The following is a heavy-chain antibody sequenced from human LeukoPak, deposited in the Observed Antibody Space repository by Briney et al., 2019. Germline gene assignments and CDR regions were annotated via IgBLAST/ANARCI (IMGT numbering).Heavy chain of an antibody. CDR3: AKGTMIVVAVGDYFDY. V-gene: IGHV3-9*03. J-gene: IGHJ4*02. CDR1: GFTLDDYA. D-gene: IGHD3-22*01. CDR2: ISWNSVNI. Sequence: GRSLRLSCAASGFTLDDYAMHWVRQAPGKGLEWASGISWNSVNIGDAASVEGRFTISRDNAKNSLYLKMNSLRAEDMALYYCAKGTMIVVAVGDYFDYWGQGTLVTVSS.